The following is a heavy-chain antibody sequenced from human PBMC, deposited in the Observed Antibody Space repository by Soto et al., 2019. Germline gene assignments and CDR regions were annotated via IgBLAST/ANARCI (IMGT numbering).Heavy chain of an antibody. Sequence: SETLSLTCAVYGGSFSGYYWIWIRQPPGKGLEWIGEINHSGSTNYNPSLKSRVTISVDTSKNQFSLKLSSVTAADTAVYYCAGRHDHGDYAPFDIWGQGTMVTVS. CDR3: AGRHDHGDYAPFDI. CDR1: GGSFSGYY. V-gene: IGHV4-34*01. CDR2: INHSGST. D-gene: IGHD4-17*01. J-gene: IGHJ3*02.